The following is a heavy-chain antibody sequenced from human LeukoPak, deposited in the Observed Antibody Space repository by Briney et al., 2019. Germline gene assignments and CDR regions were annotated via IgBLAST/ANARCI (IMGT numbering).Heavy chain of an antibody. CDR1: GGSFSGYY. D-gene: IGHD3-22*01. Sequence: SETLSLTCGVYGGSFSGYYWSWIRQPPGKGLEWIGEINHSGSTNYNPSLKSRVTISVDTSKNQFSLKLSSVTAADTAVYYCARGNYYDSSGYYGYWGQGTLVTVPS. V-gene: IGHV4-34*01. J-gene: IGHJ4*02. CDR3: ARGNYYDSSGYYGY. CDR2: INHSGST.